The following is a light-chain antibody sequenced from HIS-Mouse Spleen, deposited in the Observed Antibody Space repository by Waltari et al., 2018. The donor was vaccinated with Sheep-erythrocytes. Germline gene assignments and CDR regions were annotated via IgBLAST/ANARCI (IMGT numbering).Light chain of an antibody. J-gene: IGLJ1*01. CDR2: DVS. V-gene: IGLV2-11*01. CDR3: QQYDNLPFT. Sequence: QSALTQPRSVSGSPGQSVTISCTGTSSDVGCYNYVSWHQQHPGKAPKLMIYDVSKRPSGVPSRFSGSGSGTDFTFTISSLQPEDIATYYCQQYDNLPFTFGPGT. CDR1: SSDVGCYNY.